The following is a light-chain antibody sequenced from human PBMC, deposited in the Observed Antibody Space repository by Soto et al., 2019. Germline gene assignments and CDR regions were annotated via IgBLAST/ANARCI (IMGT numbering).Light chain of an antibody. J-gene: IGKJ1*01. V-gene: IGKV1-16*01. CDR3: QQYNSYAWT. CDR2: AAS. CDR1: QSISTY. Sequence: DIQMTQSPSSLSASVGDRFTITCRASQSISTYLNWFQQKPGKAPNLLIYAASTLQSGGPSRFSGSGSGTEFTLTISSLQPDDFATYYCQQYNSYAWTFGQGTKVDIK.